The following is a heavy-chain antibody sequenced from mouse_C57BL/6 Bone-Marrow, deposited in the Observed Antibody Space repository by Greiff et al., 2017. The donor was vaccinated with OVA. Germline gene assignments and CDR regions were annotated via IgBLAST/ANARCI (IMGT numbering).Heavy chain of an antibody. Sequence: VQLQQSGAELARPGASVTLSCKASGYTFTSYGISWVKQRTGQGLEWIGEIYPRSGNTYYNEKFKGKATLTADKSSSTAYMELRSLTSEDSAVYFCATLLRGNYFDYWGQGTTLTVSS. J-gene: IGHJ2*01. D-gene: IGHD1-1*01. CDR1: GYTFTSYG. V-gene: IGHV1-81*01. CDR2: IYPRSGNT. CDR3: ATLLRGNYFDY.